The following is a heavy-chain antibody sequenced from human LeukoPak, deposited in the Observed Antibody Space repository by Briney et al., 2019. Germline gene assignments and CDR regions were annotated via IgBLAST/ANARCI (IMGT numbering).Heavy chain of an antibody. Sequence: GASVKVSCKASGYTFTSYYMHWVRQAPGEGLEWMGIINPSGGSTSYAQKFQGRVTMTRDMSTSTVYMELSSLTSEDTAVYYCAKSHDYSNYIFEFWGQGTLVTVSS. CDR1: GYTFTSYY. CDR3: AKSHDYSNYIFEF. D-gene: IGHD4-11*01. J-gene: IGHJ4*02. V-gene: IGHV1-46*01. CDR2: INPSGGST.